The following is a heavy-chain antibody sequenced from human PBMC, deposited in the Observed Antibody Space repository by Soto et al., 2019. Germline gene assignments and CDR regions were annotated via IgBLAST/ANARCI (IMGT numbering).Heavy chain of an antibody. CDR3: ARDRGSAAY. D-gene: IGHD3-10*01. CDR2: ISSDGSST. J-gene: IGHJ4*02. Sequence: GGSLRLSCAASGFTFSNYWMHWVRQAPGEGLVWVSRISSDGSSTDYADSVKGRFTISRDNAKNTLYLQMNIPRVEDTAVYYCARDRGSAAYWGQGTLVTVSS. CDR1: GFTFSNYW. V-gene: IGHV3-74*01.